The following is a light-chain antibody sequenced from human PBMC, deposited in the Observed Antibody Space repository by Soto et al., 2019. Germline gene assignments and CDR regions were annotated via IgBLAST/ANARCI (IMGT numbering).Light chain of an antibody. CDR3: QTWGTGIQV. CDR1: SGHNSYA. CDR2: LNSDGSH. V-gene: IGLV4-69*01. Sequence: QSVLTQPPSASASLGASVKLTRTLSSGHNSYAIAWHQQQPEKGPRYLMKLNSDGSHSKGDGIPDRFSGSSSGAERFLTISSLQSEDEADYYCQTWGTGIQVFGGGTKVTVL. J-gene: IGLJ2*01.